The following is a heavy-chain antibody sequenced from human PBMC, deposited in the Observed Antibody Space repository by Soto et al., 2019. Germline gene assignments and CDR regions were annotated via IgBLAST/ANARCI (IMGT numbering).Heavy chain of an antibody. J-gene: IGHJ6*02. Sequence: QVQLVQSGAEVKKPGSSVKVSCKASGGTFSTSAISWVRQAPGQGLEWVGGIMPVFATPDYAQKFQGRVTIPADESTTTAYLELTSLRTDDTAVYYCARDKDRQQLGGNYYYILDVWGQGTAITVSS. CDR3: ARDKDRQQLGGNYYYILDV. CDR1: GGTFSTSA. V-gene: IGHV1-69*12. CDR2: IMPVFATP. D-gene: IGHD3-3*02.